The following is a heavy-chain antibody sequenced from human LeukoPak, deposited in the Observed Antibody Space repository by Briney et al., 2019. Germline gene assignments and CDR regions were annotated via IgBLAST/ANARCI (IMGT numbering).Heavy chain of an antibody. D-gene: IGHD6-19*01. CDR3: ARDYSSGGDAFDI. V-gene: IGHV1-69*04. J-gene: IGHJ3*02. CDR1: GGTFSSYA. Sequence: GASVKVSCKASGGTFSSYAISWVRQAPGQGLEWMGRIIPILGIANYAQKFQGRVTITADKSTSTAYMELSSLRSEDTAVYYCARDYSSGGDAFDIWGQGTMVTVSS. CDR2: IIPILGIA.